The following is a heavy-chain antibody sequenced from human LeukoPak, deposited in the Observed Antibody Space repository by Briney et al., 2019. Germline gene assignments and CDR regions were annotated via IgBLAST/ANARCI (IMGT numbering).Heavy chain of an antibody. CDR2: INPSGGST. CDR1: GYTFTSYY. D-gene: IGHD2-15*01. CDR3: ARAPKPYCSGGSCYPFDY. J-gene: IGHJ4*02. V-gene: IGHV1-46*01. Sequence: ASVKVSCKASGYTFTSYYMHWVRQAPGQGLEWMGIINPSGGSTSYAQKFQGRVTMTRDTSTSTVCMELSSLRSEDTAVYYCARAPKPYCSGGSCYPFDYWGQGTLVTVSS.